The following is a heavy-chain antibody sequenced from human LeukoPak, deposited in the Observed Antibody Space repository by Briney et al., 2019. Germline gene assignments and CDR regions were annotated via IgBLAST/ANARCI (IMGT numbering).Heavy chain of an antibody. J-gene: IGHJ4*02. D-gene: IGHD6-19*01. CDR2: FDPEDGET. V-gene: IGHV1-24*01. CDR3: AKFNSAYSSGWCFDY. Sequence: ASVKVSCKVSGCTLTVLSMHSVRQAPGKGLEWMGGFDPEDGETIYAQKFQGRVTMTEDTSTDTAYMELSSLRSEDTAVYYCAKFNSAYSSGWCFDYWGQGTLVTVSS. CDR1: GCTLTVLS.